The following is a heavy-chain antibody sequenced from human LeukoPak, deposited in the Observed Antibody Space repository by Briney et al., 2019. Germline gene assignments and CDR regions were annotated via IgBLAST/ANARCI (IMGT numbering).Heavy chain of an antibody. V-gene: IGHV4-4*07. D-gene: IGHD2/OR15-2a*01. J-gene: IGHJ6*02. CDR1: GGSISSYY. CDR3: ARHGVGDYPPFFGMDV. CDR2: IYTSGST. Sequence: SETLSLTCTVSGGSISSYYWSWIRQPAGKGLEWIGRIYTSGSTNYNPSLKSRVTISVDTSKNQFSLRLSSVTAADTAVYYCARHGVGDYPPFFGMDVWGQGTTVTVSS.